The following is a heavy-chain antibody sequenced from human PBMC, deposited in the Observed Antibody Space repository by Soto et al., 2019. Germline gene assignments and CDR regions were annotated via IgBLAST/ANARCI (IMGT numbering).Heavy chain of an antibody. CDR1: GFTFSSYS. D-gene: IGHD3-10*01. J-gene: IGHJ6*02. CDR2: ISSSSSYI. V-gene: IGHV3-21*01. CDR3: ARMGRGFGEYYYYGMDV. Sequence: PGGSLRLSCAASGFTFSSYSMNWVRQAPGKGLEWVLSISSSSSYIYYADSVKGRFTISRDNAKNSLYLQMNSLRAEDTAVYYCARMGRGFGEYYYYGMDVWGQGTTVTVSS.